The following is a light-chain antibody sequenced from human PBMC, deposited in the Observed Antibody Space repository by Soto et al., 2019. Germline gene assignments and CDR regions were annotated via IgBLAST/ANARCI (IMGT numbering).Light chain of an antibody. J-gene: IGKJ2*01. CDR2: DAS. CDR3: HQRSNWPPYT. CDR1: QSVSSY. Sequence: EIVLTQSPATLSLSPGERATLSCRASQSVSSYLAWYQQKHGQAPRLLIYDASNRATGIPARFSGSGSGTDFTLTISSLEPEYFAVYSCHQRSNWPPYTFGQGTELEI. V-gene: IGKV3-11*01.